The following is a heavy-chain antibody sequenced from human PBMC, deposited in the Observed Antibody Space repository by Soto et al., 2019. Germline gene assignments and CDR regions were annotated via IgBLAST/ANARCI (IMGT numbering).Heavy chain of an antibody. CDR2: ISWDGGST. D-gene: IGHD3-9*01. CDR3: AKDLYTYDTLPNAFDI. J-gene: IGHJ3*02. Sequence: GVSLRLSCAASGFTFDDYTMHWVRQAPGRGLEWVSLISWDGGSTYYADSVKGRFTISRDNSKNSLYLQMNSLRTEDTALYYCAKDLYTYDTLPNAFDIWGQGTMVNVSS. CDR1: GFTFDDYT. V-gene: IGHV3-43*01.